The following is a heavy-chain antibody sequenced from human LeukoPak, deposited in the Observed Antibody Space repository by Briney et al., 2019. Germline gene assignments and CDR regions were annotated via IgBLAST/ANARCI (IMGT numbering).Heavy chain of an antibody. Sequence: GGSLRLSCAASGFTFSNFAMSWFRQVPGKGLEWVSAIGDSGSTTYYADSVNGRFTISRDNSKNTLYLQMNSLRVGDTAVYYCARQLGSCSGGRCYFDFWGQGTLVTVSS. CDR1: GFTFSNFA. J-gene: IGHJ4*02. CDR2: IGDSGSTT. D-gene: IGHD2-15*01. V-gene: IGHV3-23*01. CDR3: ARQLGSCSGGRCYFDF.